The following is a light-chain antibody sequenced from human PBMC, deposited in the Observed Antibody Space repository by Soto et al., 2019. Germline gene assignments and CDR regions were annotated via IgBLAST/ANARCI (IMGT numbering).Light chain of an antibody. Sequence: QSVLTQPASVSGSPGQSITISCTGTSSDVGGSNYVSWYQQLPGKAPKLMIYDVSDRSSGVSNRFSGSKSGNTASLTISGLQAEDEADYYCSSYTSSSLYVFGTGTKVTV. CDR2: DVS. V-gene: IGLV2-14*01. J-gene: IGLJ1*01. CDR1: SSDVGGSNY. CDR3: SSYTSSSLYV.